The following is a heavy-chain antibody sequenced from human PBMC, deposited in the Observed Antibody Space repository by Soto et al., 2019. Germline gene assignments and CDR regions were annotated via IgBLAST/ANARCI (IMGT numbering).Heavy chain of an antibody. CDR2: MNPNSGNT. CDR1: GYTFNSYD. Sequence: ASVKVSCKASGYTFNSYDINWVRQATGQGLEWMGWMNPNSGNTGYAQMFQGRVTMTRNTSISTVYMELSSLRSEDSAVYYCARGPSGSDNYYMDVWGKGTTVTV. D-gene: IGHD2-21*02. V-gene: IGHV1-8*01. CDR3: ARGPSGSDNYYMDV. J-gene: IGHJ6*03.